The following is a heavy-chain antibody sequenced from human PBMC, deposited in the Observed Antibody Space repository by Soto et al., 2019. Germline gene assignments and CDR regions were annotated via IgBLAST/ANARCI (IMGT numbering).Heavy chain of an antibody. V-gene: IGHV3-48*03. Sequence: EAELVESGGGLVQPGGSLTLSCAASGFIFSDYEVDWVRQAPGRGPEWISYISDGGTTIYYAASVKGRFTISRDDAKKSLYLHMNNLRVDDTAIYFCLKEYCTGGTCFDAFDLWGQGTVVTVSS. CDR1: GFIFSDYE. J-gene: IGHJ3*01. CDR3: LKEYCTGGTCFDAFDL. D-gene: IGHD2-8*02. CDR2: ISDGGTTI.